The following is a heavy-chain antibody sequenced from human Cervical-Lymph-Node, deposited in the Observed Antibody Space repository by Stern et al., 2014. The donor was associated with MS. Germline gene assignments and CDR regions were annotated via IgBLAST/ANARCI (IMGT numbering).Heavy chain of an antibody. V-gene: IGHV4-4*02. D-gene: IGHD6-6*01. CDR3: ARDSTSSSSLDS. J-gene: IGHJ4*02. Sequence: QVQLQESGPGLVKPSGTLSLTCAVSGGSISSGHWWSWVRQAPGMGLEWIGEIYHTGSTYYNPSLRSRSTISVDKSNNHFSLRLISVTAADTAVYYCARDSTSSSSLDSWGQGILVTVSS. CDR2: IYHTGST. CDR1: GGSISSGHW.